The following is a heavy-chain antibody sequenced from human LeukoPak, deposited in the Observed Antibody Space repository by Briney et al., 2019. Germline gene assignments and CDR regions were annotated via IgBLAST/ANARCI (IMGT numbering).Heavy chain of an antibody. D-gene: IGHD3-22*01. Sequence: PSETLSLTCALYGGSFSGYYWSWIRQPPGKGLEWIGEIHHSGRTNYNPSLKSRVTISVDTSKNQFSLNMNSVTAADSAVYYCARGSSFYDSTGYSDFWGQGTLVTVSS. CDR3: ARGSSFYDSTGYSDF. J-gene: IGHJ4*02. CDR1: GGSFSGYY. V-gene: IGHV4-34*01. CDR2: IHHSGRT.